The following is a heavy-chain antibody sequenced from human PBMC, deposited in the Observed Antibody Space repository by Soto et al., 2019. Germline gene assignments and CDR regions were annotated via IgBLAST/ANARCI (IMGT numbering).Heavy chain of an antibody. CDR2: IWYDGSNK. CDR3: ARDRDTAMIDY. V-gene: IGHV3-33*08. CDR1: GFTVSSNY. Sequence: GGSLRLSCAASGFTVSSNYMSWVRQAPGKGLEWVAVIWYDGSNKYYADSVKGRFTISRDNSKNTLYLQMNSLRAEDTAVYYCARDRDTAMIDYWGQGTLVTVSS. J-gene: IGHJ4*02. D-gene: IGHD5-18*01.